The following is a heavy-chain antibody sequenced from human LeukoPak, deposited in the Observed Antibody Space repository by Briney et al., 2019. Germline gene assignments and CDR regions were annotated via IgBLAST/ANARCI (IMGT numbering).Heavy chain of an antibody. J-gene: IGHJ6*03. V-gene: IGHV4-38-2*02. Sequence: KASETLSLTCTVSGYSISSGYYWGWIRQPPGKGLEWIGSIYHSGSTYYNPSLKSRVTISVDTSKNQFSLKLSSVTAADTAVYYCARGAGNYGYYYYYYMDVWGKGTTVTVSS. CDR3: ARGAGNYGYYYYYYMDV. CDR1: GYSISSGYY. CDR2: IYHSGST. D-gene: IGHD1-7*01.